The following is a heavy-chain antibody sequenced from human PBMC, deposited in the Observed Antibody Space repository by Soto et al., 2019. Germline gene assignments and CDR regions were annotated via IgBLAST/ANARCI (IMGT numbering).Heavy chain of an antibody. CDR2: INHSGST. V-gene: IGHV4-34*01. CDR3: ARGLRTYYDFWSGYGASNWFDP. Sequence: TSETLSLTCAVYGGSFSCYYWSWIRQPPGKGLEWIGEINHSGSTNYNPSLKGRVTISVDTSKNQFSLKLSSVTAADTAVYYCARGLRTYYDFWSGYGASNWFDPWGQGTLVTVSS. D-gene: IGHD3-3*01. J-gene: IGHJ5*02. CDR1: GGSFSCYY.